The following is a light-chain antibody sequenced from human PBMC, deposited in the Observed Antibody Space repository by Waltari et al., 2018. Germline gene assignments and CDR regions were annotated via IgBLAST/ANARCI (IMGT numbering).Light chain of an antibody. CDR2: WAS. CDR1: QSVLYSANNKNY. V-gene: IGKV4-1*01. J-gene: IGKJ2*01. CDR3: HQYYTTPYT. Sequence: DIVMTQSPDSLAVSLGGRATITCKTSQSVLYSANNKNYLLWSQQKPGQPPKLFIYWASTRESWVPDRFSGSGSGTDFTLTVSSLQAEDVAVYYCHQYYTTPYTFGQGTKLEIK.